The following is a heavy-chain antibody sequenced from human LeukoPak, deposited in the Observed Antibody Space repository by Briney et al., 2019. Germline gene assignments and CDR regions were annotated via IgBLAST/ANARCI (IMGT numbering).Heavy chain of an antibody. J-gene: IGHJ6*03. D-gene: IGHD6-13*01. CDR2: INPTSGGT. Sequence: ASVKVSCKASGYTFTGYYMHWVRQAPGQGLEWMGWINPTSGGTSYAQKFQGRVTMTRDTSISTAYMELSRLRSDDTAVYYCAREPLPSGIAAAGTANYYYYYMDVWGKGTTVTVSS. CDR3: AREPLPSGIAAAGTANYYYYYMDV. V-gene: IGHV1-2*02. CDR1: GYTFTGYY.